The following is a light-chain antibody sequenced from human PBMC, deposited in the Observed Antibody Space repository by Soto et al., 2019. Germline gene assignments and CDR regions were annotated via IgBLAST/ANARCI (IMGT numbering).Light chain of an antibody. CDR3: QQRSIWPHT. CDR1: QSVNTY. Sequence: EVVLAQSPAILSLSPGERATLSCRASQSVNTYLAWYQQKPGRAPWLLIYDASNRATGVPTRFRGSGSGTDFTHTISSLEPEDFAVYYCQQRSIWPHTFGPGTKVDI. V-gene: IGKV3-11*01. J-gene: IGKJ3*01. CDR2: DAS.